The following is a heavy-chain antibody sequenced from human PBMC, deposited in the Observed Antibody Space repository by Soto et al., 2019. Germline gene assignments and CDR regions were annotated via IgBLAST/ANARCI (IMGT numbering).Heavy chain of an antibody. Sequence: EVQLVESGGGLVKPGGSLRLSCAASGFSFSGYIMHWVRQAPGKGLEWISTISSTSTNIYYADSVKGRFTISRDNPNNSLYLQMNSLRAEDMAVYYCARGIATSSLVTFDVWGQGTKVTVSP. CDR2: ISSTSTNI. CDR1: GFSFSGYI. V-gene: IGHV3-21*06. CDR3: ARGIATSSLVTFDV. J-gene: IGHJ3*01. D-gene: IGHD6-13*01.